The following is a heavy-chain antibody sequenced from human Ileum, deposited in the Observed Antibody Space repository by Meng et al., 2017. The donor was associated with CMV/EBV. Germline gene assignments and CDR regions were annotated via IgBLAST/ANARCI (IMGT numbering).Heavy chain of an antibody. CDR1: GFTFSSYG. J-gene: IGHJ5*02. CDR2: LSGSGRST. CDR3: AKGRELGGTWWWFDP. D-gene: IGHD2-8*02. Sequence: SGFTFSSYGMTWVRQAPGKGLEWVSSLSGSGRSTYYADSVKGRFTISRDNSKNTVYLQMNSVRAEDAAVYFCAKGRELGGTWWWFDPWGQGTLVTVSS. V-gene: IGHV3-23*01.